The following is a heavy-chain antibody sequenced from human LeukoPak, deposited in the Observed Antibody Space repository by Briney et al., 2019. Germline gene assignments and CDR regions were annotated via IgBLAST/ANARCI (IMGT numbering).Heavy chain of an antibody. CDR2: INPTSGAT. CDR1: GYTFTSYY. CDR3: ARGVVAATFYYYMDV. Sequence: ASVKVSCKASGYTFTSYYIHWVRPAPRQGLGWMGWINPTSGATNYAQKFQGRVTMTRDTSISTAYMELNSLRSDDTAVYYCARGVVAATFYYYMDVWGKGTTVTVSS. D-gene: IGHD2-15*01. V-gene: IGHV1-2*02. J-gene: IGHJ6*03.